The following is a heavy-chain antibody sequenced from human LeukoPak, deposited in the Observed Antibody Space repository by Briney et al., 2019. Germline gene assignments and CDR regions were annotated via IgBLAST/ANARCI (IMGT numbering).Heavy chain of an antibody. CDR2: IYYSGST. CDR1: GGSISNYY. CDR3: ARETLEGKFDP. D-gene: IGHD1-1*01. V-gene: IGHV4-59*01. J-gene: IGHJ5*02. Sequence: PSETLSLTCTVSGGSISNYYWTWIRQPPGKELEWIGYIYYSGSTKTNPSLKSRVTISVDTSKDQFSLKLSSVTAADTAVYFCARETLEGKFDPWGQGTLVTVSS.